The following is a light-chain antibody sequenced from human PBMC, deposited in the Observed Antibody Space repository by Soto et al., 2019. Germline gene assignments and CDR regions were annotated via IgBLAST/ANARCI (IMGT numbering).Light chain of an antibody. J-gene: IGLJ3*02. Sequence: QTVVTQEPSFAVSPGGTGTLTFGWSSGAVSTSYYPIWYEQTPGQAPRTLIYNTNIRSSGVPDRFSGSILGNKAALTITGAQADDESDYYCVLFRRGGISVFGAGTQLTVL. CDR2: NTN. CDR3: VLFRRGGISV. CDR1: SGAVSTSYY. V-gene: IGLV8-61*01.